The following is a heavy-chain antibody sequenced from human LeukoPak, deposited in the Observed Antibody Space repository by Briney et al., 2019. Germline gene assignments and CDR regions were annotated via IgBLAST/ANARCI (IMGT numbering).Heavy chain of an antibody. D-gene: IGHD3-9*01. CDR1: GGSLSGYY. J-gene: IGHJ3*02. Sequence: SETLSLTCAVYGGSLSGYYWSWIRQPPGKGLEWIGEINHSGSTNYNPSLKSRVTISVDTSKNQFSLKLSSVTAADTAVYYCARAPRYVLRYFDWLSPDLAFDIWGQGTMVTVSS. CDR3: ARAPRYVLRYFDWLSPDLAFDI. V-gene: IGHV4-34*01. CDR2: INHSGST.